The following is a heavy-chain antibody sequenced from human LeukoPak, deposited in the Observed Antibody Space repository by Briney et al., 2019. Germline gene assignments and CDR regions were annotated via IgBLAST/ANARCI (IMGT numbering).Heavy chain of an antibody. Sequence: SETLSLTCAVYGGSFSGYYWSWIRQPPGKGLEWIGEINHSGSTNYNPSLKSRVTISVDTSKNQSSLKLSSVTAAATAVYYCARGLRPIVGATGYFDYWGQGTLVTVSS. CDR1: GGSFSGYY. D-gene: IGHD1-26*01. V-gene: IGHV4-34*01. CDR3: ARGLRPIVGATGYFDY. J-gene: IGHJ4*02. CDR2: INHSGST.